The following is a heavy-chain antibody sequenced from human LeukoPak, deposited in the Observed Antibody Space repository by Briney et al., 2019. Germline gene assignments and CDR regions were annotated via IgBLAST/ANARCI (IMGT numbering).Heavy chain of an antibody. J-gene: IGHJ4*02. D-gene: IGHD2-15*01. V-gene: IGHV3-64*01. CDR2: INRYGDST. CDR1: GFTFSSYA. CDR3: ARARRDCSGGSCYSYYFDF. Sequence: GGSLRLSCAASGFTFSSYAIHWVRQAPGKGLEFVSAINRYGDSTYYANSVKGRFTISRDDSKNTVYLQMGSLRAEDMAVYYCARARRDCSGGSCYSYYFDFWGQGTLVTVSS.